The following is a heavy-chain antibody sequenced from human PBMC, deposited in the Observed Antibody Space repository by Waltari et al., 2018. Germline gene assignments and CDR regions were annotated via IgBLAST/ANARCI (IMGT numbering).Heavy chain of an antibody. CDR3: ARGPGDYGGIGDAFDI. CDR1: GFPCGSYA. D-gene: IGHD4-17*01. J-gene: IGHJ3*02. V-gene: IGHV3-30*04. CDR2: ISYDGSNK. Sequence: QVQLVESGGGVVQPGRSLGLSCHASGFPCGSYAMPWVRQAPGKGLEWVAVISYDGSNKYYADSVKGRFTISRDNSKNTLYLQMNSLRAEDTAVYYCARGPGDYGGIGDAFDIWGQGTMVTVSS.